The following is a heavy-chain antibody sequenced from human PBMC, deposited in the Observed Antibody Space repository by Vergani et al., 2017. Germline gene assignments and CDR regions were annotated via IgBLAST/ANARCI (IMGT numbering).Heavy chain of an antibody. CDR1: GFTFTAHG. D-gene: IGHD2-21*01. V-gene: IGHV3-23*04. CDR3: ADLYGDDCFSPF. Sequence: VQLVQSGGGVVQPGGSLRLSCVASGFTFTAHGLNWVRQAPGKGLEWVSGISGQNFRTHYADSVKGRFTISRDDSKNTVYLQINSLRAEDTAFYYCADLYGDDCFSPFWGQGTLVTVSS. J-gene: IGHJ4*02. CDR2: ISGQNFRT.